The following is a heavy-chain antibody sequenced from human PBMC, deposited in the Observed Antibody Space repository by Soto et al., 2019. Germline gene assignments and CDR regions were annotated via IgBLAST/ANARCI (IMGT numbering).Heavy chain of an antibody. V-gene: IGHV1-18*01. CDR2: ISAYNGNT. Sequence: ASVKVSCKASGYTFTSYGISWVRQAPGQGLEWMGWISAYNGNTNYAQKLQGRVTMTTDTSTSTAYMELRSLRSDDTAVYYCARDAPRVLPAAAYDAFDIWGQGTMVTVSS. CDR3: ARDAPRVLPAAAYDAFDI. CDR1: GYTFTSYG. J-gene: IGHJ3*02. D-gene: IGHD2-2*01.